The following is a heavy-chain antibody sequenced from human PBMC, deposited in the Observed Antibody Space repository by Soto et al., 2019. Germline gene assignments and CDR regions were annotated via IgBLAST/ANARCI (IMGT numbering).Heavy chain of an antibody. V-gene: IGHV3-73*01. D-gene: IGHD3-3*02. CDR1: GFTFSDFV. Sequence: GGSLRLSCAASGFTFSDFVMDWVRQASGKGLEWVARIRSKGDSYATAYTESVKGRSTISRDDSKNTAYLQMNSLKTEDTAVYYCAYIRGWGQRTLVTVSS. CDR2: IRSKGDSYAT. CDR3: AYIRG. J-gene: IGHJ4*02.